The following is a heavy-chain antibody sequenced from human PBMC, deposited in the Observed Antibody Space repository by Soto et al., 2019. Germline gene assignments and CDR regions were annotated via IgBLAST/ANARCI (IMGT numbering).Heavy chain of an antibody. CDR2: TYYRSKWYN. D-gene: IGHD6-19*01. CDR1: GDSVSSNSAA. J-gene: IGHJ6*02. V-gene: IGHV6-1*01. CDR3: ARDVGGWDHQLYYYYGMDV. Sequence: SQTLSLTCAISGDSVSSNSAAWNWIRQSPSRGLEWLGRTYYRSKWYNDYAVSVKSRITINPDTSKNQFSLQLNSVTPEDTAVYYCARDVGGWDHQLYYYYGMDVWGQGTTVTVS.